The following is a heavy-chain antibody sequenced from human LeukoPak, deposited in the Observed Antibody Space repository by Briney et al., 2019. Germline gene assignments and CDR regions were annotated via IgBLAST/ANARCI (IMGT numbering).Heavy chain of an antibody. CDR2: IYYSGST. J-gene: IGHJ3*02. CDR1: GGSISSYY. CDR3: ASPDWGHDAFDI. D-gene: IGHD7-27*01. V-gene: IGHV4-59*12. Sequence: PSETLSLTCTVSGGSISSYYWSWIRQPPGKGLEWIGYIYYSGSTNYNPSLKSRVTISVDTSKNQFSLKLSSVTAADTAVYYCASPDWGHDAFDIWGQGTMVTVSS.